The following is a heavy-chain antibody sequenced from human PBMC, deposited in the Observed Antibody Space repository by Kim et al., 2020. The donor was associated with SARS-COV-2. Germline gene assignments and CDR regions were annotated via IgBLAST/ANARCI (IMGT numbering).Heavy chain of an antibody. V-gene: IGHV3-30-3*01. D-gene: IGHD1-26*01. CDR1: GFTFSSYA. J-gene: IGHJ4*02. CDR2: KSYDGSNK. Sequence: GGSLRLSCAASGFTFSSYAMHWVRQAPGKGLEWVAVKSYDGSNKYYADSVKGRFTISRDNSKNTLYLQMNSLRAEDTAVYYCARVKSGSLVDYWGQGTLVTVSS. CDR3: ARVKSGSLVDY.